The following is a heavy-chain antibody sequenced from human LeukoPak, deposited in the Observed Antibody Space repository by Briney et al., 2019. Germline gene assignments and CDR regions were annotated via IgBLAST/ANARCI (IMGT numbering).Heavy chain of an antibody. Sequence: GGSLRLSCAASGFTFSSYGMHWVRQAPGKGLEWVAVIWYDGSNKYYADSVKGRFTISRDNSKNTLYLQMNSLRAEDTAVYYCARDFTDPVGATRVYYFDYWGQGTLVTVSS. CDR1: GFTFSSYG. J-gene: IGHJ4*02. D-gene: IGHD1-26*01. CDR2: IWYDGSNK. CDR3: ARDFTDPVGATRVYYFDY. V-gene: IGHV3-33*01.